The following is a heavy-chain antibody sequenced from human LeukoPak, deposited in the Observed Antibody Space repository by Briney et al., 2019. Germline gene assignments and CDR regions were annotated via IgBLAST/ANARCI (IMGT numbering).Heavy chain of an antibody. J-gene: IGHJ3*02. Sequence: GSLRLSCAASGFTFRSYWKHWVRQTPGKGLVWVSRINGDGSNTTYADSVKGRFTTSRDTAKNTLYLQMISLRADDTAVYYCARGSGSYSSDAFDIWGQGTMVTVSS. CDR1: GFTFRSYW. CDR2: INGDGSNT. D-gene: IGHD3-10*01. CDR3: ARGSGSYSSDAFDI. V-gene: IGHV3-74*01.